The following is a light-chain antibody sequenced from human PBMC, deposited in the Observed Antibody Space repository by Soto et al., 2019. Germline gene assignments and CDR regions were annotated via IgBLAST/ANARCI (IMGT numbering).Light chain of an antibody. CDR2: DAS. V-gene: IGKV3-11*01. CDR3: QQRSNWPPT. Sequence: EIVLTQSPATLSLSPGERATLSCRASQSVSSYLAWYQQKPGQAPRLLIYDASNRATGIPARFSGSGPGTDVTLTLSSLEPEDFAVDYCQQRSNWPPTFGQGTKLEIK. CDR1: QSVSSY. J-gene: IGKJ2*01.